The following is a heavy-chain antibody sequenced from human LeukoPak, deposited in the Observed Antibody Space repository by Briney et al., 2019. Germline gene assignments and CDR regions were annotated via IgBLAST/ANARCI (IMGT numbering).Heavy chain of an antibody. Sequence: PGGSLRLSCAASGFTFSSYGMNWVRQAPGKGLEWVSGITGRGESTYYAGSVKGRFTISRDNSKNTLYLQMNSLRAEDTALYYCAKNIGGYDYWGQGTLVTVSS. J-gene: IGHJ4*02. CDR3: AKNIGGYDY. CDR1: GFTFSSYG. D-gene: IGHD5-12*01. CDR2: ITGRGEST. V-gene: IGHV3-23*01.